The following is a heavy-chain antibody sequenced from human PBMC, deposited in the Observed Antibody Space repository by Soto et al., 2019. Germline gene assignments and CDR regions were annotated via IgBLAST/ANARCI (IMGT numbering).Heavy chain of an antibody. V-gene: IGHV1-18*01. Sequence: QVQLVQSGAEVKKPGASVKVSCKASGYTFTSYGISWVRQAPGQGLEWMGWISAYNGNTNYAQKLQGRVTMSTDTTTRKGFKGLRGLGSDGTAGDFFSRNLAVGLGYFLGQGTLVTVSS. J-gene: IGHJ4*02. CDR1: GYTFTSYG. D-gene: IGHD6-19*01. CDR3: SRNLAVGLGYF. CDR2: ISAYNGNT.